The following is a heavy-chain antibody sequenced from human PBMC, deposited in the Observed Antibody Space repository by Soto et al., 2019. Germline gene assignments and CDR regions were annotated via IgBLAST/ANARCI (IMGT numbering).Heavy chain of an antibody. Sequence: SETLSLTCTVSGGSISSSSYYWGWIRQPPGKGLEWIGSIYYSGSTYYNPSLKSPVTISVDTSKNQFSLKLSSVTAADTAVYYCARHSPTMIVVVIGAFDIWDQGTMVTVSS. V-gene: IGHV4-39*01. CDR2: IYYSGST. CDR1: GGSISSSSYY. J-gene: IGHJ3*02. D-gene: IGHD3-22*01. CDR3: ARHSPTMIVVVIGAFDI.